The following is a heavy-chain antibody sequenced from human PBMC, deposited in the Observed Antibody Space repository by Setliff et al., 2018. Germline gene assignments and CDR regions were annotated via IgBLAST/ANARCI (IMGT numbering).Heavy chain of an antibody. CDR3: ARTHRVEATLDF. CDR2: IYSGGST. J-gene: IGHJ4*02. CDR1: GFTVSSNY. Sequence: GGSLRLSCAASGFTVSSNYMSWVRRAPGKGLEWVSVIYSGGSTYYADSVKGRFTISRDNSKNTLYLQMNSLRAEDTAVYYCARTHRVEATLDFWGRGTLVTVSS. D-gene: IGHD1-26*01. V-gene: IGHV3-53*01.